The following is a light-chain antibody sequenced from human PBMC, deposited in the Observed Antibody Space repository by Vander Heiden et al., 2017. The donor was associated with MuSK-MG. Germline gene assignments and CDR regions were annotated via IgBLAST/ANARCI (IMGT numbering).Light chain of an antibody. CDR1: QSISSY. V-gene: IGKV1-39*01. Sequence: DIQMTQSPSSLSASLGDSVTITCRASQSISSYLNWYQQKPGKAPKLLIYAASSLQSGVPSRFSGSGSGTDFTLTISRLQPEDFATYYCQQSDSTSWTFGQGTKVETK. J-gene: IGKJ1*01. CDR3: QQSDSTSWT. CDR2: AAS.